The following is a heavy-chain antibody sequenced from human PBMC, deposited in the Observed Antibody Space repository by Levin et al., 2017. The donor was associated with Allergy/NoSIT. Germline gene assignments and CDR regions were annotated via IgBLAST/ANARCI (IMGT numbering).Heavy chain of an antibody. CDR3: AKDESSEYAVTWYPPDTLSA. V-gene: IGHV3-23*01. J-gene: IGHJ3*01. CDR2: ISGRGDST. Sequence: PGGSLRLSCAASGFTFSAYALSWVRQAPGKGLEWVSAISGRGDSTNYAEPVKGRFTVSRDNSKNVLYLHMNNLRAEDTAVFYCAKDESSEYAVTWYPPDTLSAWGQGAMVAVS. CDR1: GFTFSAYA. D-gene: IGHD2-2*01.